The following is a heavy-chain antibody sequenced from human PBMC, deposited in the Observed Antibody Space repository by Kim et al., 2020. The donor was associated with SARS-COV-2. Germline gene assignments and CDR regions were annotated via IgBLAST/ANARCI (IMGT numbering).Heavy chain of an antibody. V-gene: IGHV1-69*13. Sequence: SVKVSCKASGGTFSSYAISWVRQAPGQGLEWMGGIIPIFGTANYAQKFQGRVTITADESTSTAYMELSSLRSEDTAVYYCASSARSSGLYYYYYYMDVWGKGTTVTVSS. CDR2: IIPIFGTA. D-gene: IGHD3-10*01. J-gene: IGHJ6*03. CDR1: GGTFSSYA. CDR3: ASSARSSGLYYYYYYMDV.